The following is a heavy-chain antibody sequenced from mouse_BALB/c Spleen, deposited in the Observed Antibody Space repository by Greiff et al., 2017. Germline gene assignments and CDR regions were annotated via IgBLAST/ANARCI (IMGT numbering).Heavy chain of an antibody. D-gene: IGHD2-12*01. J-gene: IGHJ3*01. V-gene: IGHV14-3*02. Sequence: VQLKESGAELVKPGATVTLSCTASGFNIKDTYMHWVQQRPEQGLEWIGRIDPANGNTKYDPKFQGKATITADTSSNTAYLQLSSLTSEDTAGYYCALTTGFAYWGQGTLVTVSA. CDR2: IDPANGNT. CDR1: GFNIKDTY. CDR3: ALTTGFAY.